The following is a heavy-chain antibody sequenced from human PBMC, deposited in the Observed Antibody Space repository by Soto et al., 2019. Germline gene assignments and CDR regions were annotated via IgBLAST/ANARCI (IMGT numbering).Heavy chain of an antibody. V-gene: IGHV4-59*01. CDR3: ARDSGAAYFDY. CDR1: GGSMSNYY. CDR2: IYNSVST. Sequence: PSETLSLTCSVSGGSMSNYYWSRIRQPPGKGLEWIGYIYNSVSTNYNPSLKSQVTISGDTSKSQFSLKVSSVTAADTAVYYCARDSGAAYFDYWGQGILVTVSS. J-gene: IGHJ4*02. D-gene: IGHD1-26*01.